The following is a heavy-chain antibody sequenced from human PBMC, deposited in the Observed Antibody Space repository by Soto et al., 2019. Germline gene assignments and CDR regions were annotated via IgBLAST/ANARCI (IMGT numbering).Heavy chain of an antibody. Sequence: PSETLSLTCNVSGVSISSSYHYWGWVRQAPGKGLQWVGSVHYGGSTYYNPSFYNRITISVDASKNQFSLKLSSVTAADTAVYYCAVVISATHLDPWGQGTLVTVSS. J-gene: IGHJ5*02. CDR2: VHYGGST. CDR1: GVSISSSYHY. CDR3: AVVISATHLDP. V-gene: IGHV4-39*01. D-gene: IGHD2-15*01.